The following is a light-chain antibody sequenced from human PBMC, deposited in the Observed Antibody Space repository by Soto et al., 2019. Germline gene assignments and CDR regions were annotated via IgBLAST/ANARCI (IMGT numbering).Light chain of an antibody. CDR3: QQRSIWPLT. CDR2: DAS. CDR1: QSVSSY. Sequence: IVLTQSPATLSLSPWEIPTLSCRASQSVSSYLAWYQQKPGQTPRLLIYDASNRATGIPARFSGSRSGTDFTLTISSLEPEDFAVYYCQQRSIWPLTFGGGTKVDIK. J-gene: IGKJ4*01. V-gene: IGKV3-11*01.